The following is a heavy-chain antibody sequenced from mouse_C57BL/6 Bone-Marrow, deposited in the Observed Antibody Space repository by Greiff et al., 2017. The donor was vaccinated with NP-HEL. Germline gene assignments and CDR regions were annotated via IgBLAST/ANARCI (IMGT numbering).Heavy chain of an antibody. CDR1: GYSITSDY. Sequence: EVKLQESGPGLAKPSQTLSLTCSVSGYSITSDYWNWIRQFPGNKLEYIGYISYSGSTYYNPSLKRRISITRDTSKNQYYLQLNSVTTEDTATYYCARSVTMITTYYFDYWGQGTTLTVSS. V-gene: IGHV3-8*01. CDR3: ARSVTMITTYYFDY. D-gene: IGHD2-4*01. CDR2: ISYSGST. J-gene: IGHJ2*01.